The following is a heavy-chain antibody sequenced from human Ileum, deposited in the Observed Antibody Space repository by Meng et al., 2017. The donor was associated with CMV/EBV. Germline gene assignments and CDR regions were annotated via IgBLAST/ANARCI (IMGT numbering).Heavy chain of an antibody. J-gene: IGHJ4*01. CDR1: GGSVSSRSFH. CDR3: AREDSLVRGARGYFDF. D-gene: IGHD3-10*01. CDR2: INYSGTP. V-gene: IGHV4-39*07. Sequence: GSLSLTCAVSGGSVSSRSFHWAWIRQPPGKGLEWIGTINYSGTPYYNPSLKSRVTISVDTSKNQFSLNVTSVTAADTALYYCAREDSLVRGARGYFDFWGQGALVTVSS.